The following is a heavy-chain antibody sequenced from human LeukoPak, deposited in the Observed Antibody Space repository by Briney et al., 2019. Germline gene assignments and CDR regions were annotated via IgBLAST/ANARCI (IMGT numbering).Heavy chain of an antibody. V-gene: IGHV3-23*01. CDR1: GFTLSSYA. D-gene: IGHD2-2*01. CDR2: NTGSGGST. CDR3: AKDRYLRDIVVVYDY. J-gene: IGHJ4*02. Sequence: GGSLRLSCAASGFTLSSYAMRWVRQAPGKGLEWVSANTGSGGSTYYADSVKGRVTISRDNSKNPVYLQMNSLRAEDTAVYYCAKDRYLRDIVVVYDYWGQGTLVTVSP.